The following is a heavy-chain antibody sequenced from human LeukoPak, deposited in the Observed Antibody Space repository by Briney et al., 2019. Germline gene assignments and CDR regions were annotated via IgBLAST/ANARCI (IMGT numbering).Heavy chain of an antibody. J-gene: IGHJ4*02. CDR1: GYTFTTYA. V-gene: IGHV1-3*04. Sequence: ASVNVSCKASGYTFTTYAMHWVRQAPGQGLEWMGWINTGSGNTKYSQRFQDRVTITMDTSASTVYMEMNDLGSEDTAVYYCARGYSGCFHYWGQGALVTVSS. CDR3: ARGYSGCFHY. D-gene: IGHD1-26*01. CDR2: INTGSGNT.